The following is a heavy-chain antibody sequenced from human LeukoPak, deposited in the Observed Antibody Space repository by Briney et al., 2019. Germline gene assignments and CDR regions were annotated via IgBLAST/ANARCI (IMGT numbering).Heavy chain of an antibody. CDR3: AKTPTYDYFDY. J-gene: IGHJ4*02. CDR2: IGGSGGST. CDR1: GFTFSSYA. D-gene: IGHD3-16*01. V-gene: IGHV3-23*01. Sequence: GGSLRLSCAASGFTFSSYAMSWVRQAPGKGLEWVSAIGGSGGSTYYADSVKGRFTISRDNSKNALYLQMNSLRAEDTAVYYCAKTPTYDYFDYWGQGTLVTVSS.